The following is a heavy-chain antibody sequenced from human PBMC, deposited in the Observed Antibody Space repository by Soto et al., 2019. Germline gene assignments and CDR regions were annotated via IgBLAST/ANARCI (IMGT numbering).Heavy chain of an antibody. CDR1: GYTFTSYA. J-gene: IGHJ5*02. CDR3: AREESGIPPYNWFAP. D-gene: IGHD3-10*01. V-gene: IGHV1-3*01. CDR2: INAGNGNT. Sequence: ASVKVSCKASGYTFTSYAMHWVRQAPGQGLEWMGWINAGNGNTKYSQKFQGRVTITRDTSASTAYMELSSLRSEDTAVYYCAREESGIPPYNWFAPWGQGTLVTVSS.